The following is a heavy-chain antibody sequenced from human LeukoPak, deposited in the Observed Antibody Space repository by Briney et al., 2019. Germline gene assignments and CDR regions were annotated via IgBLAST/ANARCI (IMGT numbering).Heavy chain of an antibody. CDR3: AKGHPVFDY. CDR2: ISGSGDTT. J-gene: IGHJ4*02. Sequence: GGSLRLSCAASGFTFSMYAMTWVRQAPGKGLEWVSSISGSGDTTYYADSVKGRFTISRDSSKNTLHLQMNSLRAEDTAVYYCAKGHPVFDYWDQGTLVTVSS. V-gene: IGHV3-23*01. CDR1: GFTFSMYA.